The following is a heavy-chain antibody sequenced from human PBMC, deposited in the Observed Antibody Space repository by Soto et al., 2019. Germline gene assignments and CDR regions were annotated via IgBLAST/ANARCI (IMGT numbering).Heavy chain of an antibody. V-gene: IGHV3-74*01. D-gene: IGHD5-12*01. J-gene: IGHJ4*02. CDR1: RFTFSNYW. Sequence: PGGSLRLSCAASRFTFSNYWMHWVRQAPGKGLAWVSRISSDGSSTSYAESVKGRFAISRDNGKNTLYLQMNSLRPEDTAVYYCARGATEGIVDSWGQGTLVTVSS. CDR3: ARGATEGIVDS. CDR2: ISSDGSST.